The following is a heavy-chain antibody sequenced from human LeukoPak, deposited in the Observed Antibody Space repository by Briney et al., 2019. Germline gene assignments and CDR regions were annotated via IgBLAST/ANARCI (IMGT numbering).Heavy chain of an antibody. D-gene: IGHD3-22*01. CDR3: AKATTYYYDSSGYYLYYYYGMDV. CDR1: GFTFSSYA. V-gene: IGHV3-23*01. CDR2: ISGSGGST. Sequence: GGSLRLSCAASGFTFSSYAMSWVRQAPGKGLEWVSAISGSGGSTYYADSVKGRFTISRDNSKNTLYLQMNSLRAEDTAVYYCAKATTYYYDSSGYYLYYYYGMDVWGQGTTVTVSS. J-gene: IGHJ6*02.